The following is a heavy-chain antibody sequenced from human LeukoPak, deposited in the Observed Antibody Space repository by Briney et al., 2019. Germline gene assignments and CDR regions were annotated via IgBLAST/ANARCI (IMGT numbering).Heavy chain of an antibody. CDR1: GYTFTSYY. V-gene: IGHV1-69*13. D-gene: IGHD6-13*01. CDR3: RIAAAPDDY. Sequence: SVKVSCKASGYTFTSYYMHWVRQAPGQGLEWMGGIIPIFGTANYAQKFQGRVTITADESTSTAYMELSSLRSEDTAVYYCRIAAAPDDYWGQGTLVTVSS. J-gene: IGHJ4*02. CDR2: IIPIFGTA.